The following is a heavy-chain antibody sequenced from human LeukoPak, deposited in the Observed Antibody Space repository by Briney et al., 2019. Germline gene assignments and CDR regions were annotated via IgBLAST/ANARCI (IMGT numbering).Heavy chain of an antibody. CDR3: ASWDCSSTSCYTGGYYYYMDV. J-gene: IGHJ6*03. D-gene: IGHD2-2*02. CDR2: IYTSGST. V-gene: IGHV4-4*07. Sequence: SETLSLTCTVSGGSISSYYWSWIRQPAGKGLEWIGRIYTSGSTNYNPSLKSRVTMSVDTSKNQFSLKLSSVTAADTAVYYCASWDCSSTSCYTGGYYYYMDVWGKGTTVTVSS. CDR1: GGSISSYY.